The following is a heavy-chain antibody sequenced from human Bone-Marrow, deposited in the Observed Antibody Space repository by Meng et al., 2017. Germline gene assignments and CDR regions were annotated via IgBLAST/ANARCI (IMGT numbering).Heavy chain of an antibody. V-gene: IGHV4-34*01. CDR2: INHSGST. CDR1: GWSFSGYY. J-gene: IGHJ4*02. CDR3: ARGFELTYDRGNDY. Sequence: LQRWGDVLLMRSETLSFTRAVSGWSFSGYYWSWTRQPPGKGLEWIGEINHSGSTNYTPSLKSRVTISVDTSKNQFSLKLRSVTAADTAVYYCARGFELTYDRGNDYWGQGTLVTVSS. D-gene: IGHD5-12*01.